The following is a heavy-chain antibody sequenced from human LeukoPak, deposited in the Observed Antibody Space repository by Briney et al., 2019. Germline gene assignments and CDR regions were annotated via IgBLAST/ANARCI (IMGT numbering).Heavy chain of an antibody. CDR3: AKDIVGVTTSPTPLYGMDV. CDR1: GFTFDDYA. J-gene: IGHJ6*02. D-gene: IGHD4-4*01. V-gene: IGHV3-9*01. Sequence: PGGSLGLSCAASGFTFDDYAMHWVRQAPGEGLEWVSGISWNSGSIGYADSVKGRFTISRDNAKNSLYLQMNSLRAEDTALYYCAKDIVGVTTSPTPLYGMDVWGQGTTVTVSS. CDR2: ISWNSGSI.